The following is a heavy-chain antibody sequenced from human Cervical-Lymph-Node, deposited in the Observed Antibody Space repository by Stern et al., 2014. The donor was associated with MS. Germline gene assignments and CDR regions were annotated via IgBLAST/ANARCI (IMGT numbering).Heavy chain of an antibody. CDR2: IFPGGSDI. Sequence: LQLVESGPEVKRPGESLKISCQASGYTFTSYWIGWVRQMPGKGLEWIAIIFPGGSDIRYSPSFQGQVTISADKSSSTAYLQWNNLKASYTAIYYCARQRYFDYWGQGTLVTVSS. V-gene: IGHV5-51*01. J-gene: IGHJ4*02. CDR3: ARQRYFDY. CDR1: GYTFTSYW.